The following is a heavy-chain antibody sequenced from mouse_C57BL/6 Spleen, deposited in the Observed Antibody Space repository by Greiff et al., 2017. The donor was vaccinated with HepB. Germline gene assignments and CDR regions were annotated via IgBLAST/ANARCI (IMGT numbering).Heavy chain of an antibody. CDR2: IDPENGDT. V-gene: IGHV14-4*01. Sequence: VQLQQSGAELVRPGASVKLSCTASGFNIKDDYMHWVKQRPEQGLEWIGWIDPENGDTEYASKFQGKATITADTSSNTAYLQLSSLTSEATAVYYCTKNYGSSFDYWGQGTTLTVSS. D-gene: IGHD1-1*01. J-gene: IGHJ2*01. CDR1: GFNIKDDY. CDR3: TKNYGSSFDY.